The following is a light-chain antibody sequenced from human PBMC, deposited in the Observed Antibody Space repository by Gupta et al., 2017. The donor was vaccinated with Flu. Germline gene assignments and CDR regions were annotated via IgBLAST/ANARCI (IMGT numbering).Light chain of an antibody. CDR3: QQYDIELKKYN. V-gene: IGKV3-20*01. CDR1: QTVGNSY. CDR2: GAS. J-gene: IGKJ2*01. Sequence: EIVLTQSPGTLSLSPGERATLSCRASQTVGNSYLAWYQQRPGQAPRLLIYGASSRATGIPDRFSGSGSGTDFTLTISRLEPEDFAVYYCQQYDIELKKYNFGQGTKLET.